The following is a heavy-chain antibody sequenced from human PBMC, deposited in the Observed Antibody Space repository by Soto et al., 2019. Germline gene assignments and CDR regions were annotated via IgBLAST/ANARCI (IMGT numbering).Heavy chain of an antibody. Sequence: QVQLVQSGAEVKKPGASVKVSCKASGYTFTSYGISWVRQAPGQGLEWMGWISAYNGNTNYAQKLQGRVTMTTDTSTSTVYMELRSLRSDDTAVYYCARDLNILTGYFGYYGMDVWGQGTTVTVSS. CDR3: ARDLNILTGYFGYYGMDV. CDR2: ISAYNGNT. V-gene: IGHV1-18*01. CDR1: GYTFTSYG. J-gene: IGHJ6*02. D-gene: IGHD3-9*01.